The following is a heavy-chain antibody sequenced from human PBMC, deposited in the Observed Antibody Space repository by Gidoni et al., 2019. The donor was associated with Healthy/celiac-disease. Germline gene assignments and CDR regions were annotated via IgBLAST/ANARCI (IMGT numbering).Heavy chain of an antibody. CDR1: GGSIRSSSYY. V-gene: IGHV4-39*01. CDR2: IYYSGST. Sequence: QLQLQESGPGLVKPSETLSLTCTVSGGSIRSSSYYWGWIRQPPGKGLEWIGSIYYSGSTYYNPSLKSRVTISVDTSKNQFSLKLSSVTAADTAVYYCARMEGYCSGGSCYDLPSWGQGTMVTVSS. CDR3: ARMEGYCSGGSCYDLPS. J-gene: IGHJ3*01. D-gene: IGHD2-15*01.